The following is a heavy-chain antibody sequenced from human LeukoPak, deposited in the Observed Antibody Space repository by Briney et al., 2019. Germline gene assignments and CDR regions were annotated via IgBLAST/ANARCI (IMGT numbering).Heavy chain of an antibody. CDR1: GGSISTSSYY. Sequence: SGTLSLTCTVSGGSISTSSYYWAWIRQPPGKGLEWVGSIYYTGSTYYNPSLKSRVTMSIDTSKNQFSLKLSSVTAADAAVYYCARSGTTVVTPIDYWGQGTLVTVSS. D-gene: IGHD4-23*01. CDR2: IYYTGST. V-gene: IGHV4-39*01. J-gene: IGHJ4*02. CDR3: ARSGTTVVTPIDY.